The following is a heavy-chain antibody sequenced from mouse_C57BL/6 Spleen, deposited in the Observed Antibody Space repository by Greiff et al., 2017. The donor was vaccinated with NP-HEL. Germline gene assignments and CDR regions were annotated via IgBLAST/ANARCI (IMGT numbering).Heavy chain of an antibody. V-gene: IGHV5-9-1*02. CDR2: ISSGGDYI. CDR1: GFTFSSYA. D-gene: IGHD2-5*01. J-gene: IGHJ2*01. Sequence: DVHLVESGEGLVKPGGSLKLSCAASGFTFSSYAMSWVRQTPEKRLEWVAYISSGGDYIYYADTVKGRFTISRDNARNTLYLQMSSLKSEDTAMYYCTRDRGYSNYGIYFDYWGQGTTLTVSS. CDR3: TRDRGYSNYGIYFDY.